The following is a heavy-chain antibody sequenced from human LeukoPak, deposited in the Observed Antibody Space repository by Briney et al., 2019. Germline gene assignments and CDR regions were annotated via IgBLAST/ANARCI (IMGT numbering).Heavy chain of an antibody. D-gene: IGHD3-10*01. CDR3: ARGPLLAPFDY. CDR2: IYYSGST. V-gene: IGHV4-30-4*01. CDR1: GGSISSGGFY. Sequence: SQTLSHTCTVSGGSISSGGFYWTWIRQPPGKGLEWIGYIYYSGSTYYNPSLKSRVTISVDTSKNQFSLKLSSVTAADTAVYYCARGPLLAPFDYWGQGTLVTVSS. J-gene: IGHJ4*02.